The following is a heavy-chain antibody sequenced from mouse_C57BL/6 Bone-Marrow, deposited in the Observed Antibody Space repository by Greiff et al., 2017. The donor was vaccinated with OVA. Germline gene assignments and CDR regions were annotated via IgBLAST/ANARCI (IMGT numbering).Heavy chain of an antibody. Sequence: QVQLKEPGPGLVQPSQSLSITCTVSGFSLTSYGVHWVRQSPGKGLEWLGVIWSGGSTDYNAAFISRLSISKDNSKSQVFFKMNSLQADDTAIYYCARNSFAYWGQGTLVTVSA. J-gene: IGHJ3*01. CDR3: ARNSFAY. CDR1: GFSLTSYG. CDR2: IWSGGST. V-gene: IGHV2-2*01.